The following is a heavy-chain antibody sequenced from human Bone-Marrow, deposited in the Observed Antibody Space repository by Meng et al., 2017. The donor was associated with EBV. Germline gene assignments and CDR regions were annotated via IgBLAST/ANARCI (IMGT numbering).Heavy chain of an antibody. CDR2: INHSGST. J-gene: IGHJ4*02. D-gene: IGHD3-10*01. V-gene: IGHV4-34*01. Sequence: QGQLQRWGAGLLKPSETLSLTCAVYGGSFSGFYWSWIRQPPGKGLEWIGEINHSGSTNYNPSLKSRVTISVDTSKKQFSLKLSSVTAADTAVYYCARGPGRGVVARRAFSVGDYWGQGTLVTVSS. CDR3: ARGPGRGVVARRAFSVGDY. CDR1: GGSFSGFY.